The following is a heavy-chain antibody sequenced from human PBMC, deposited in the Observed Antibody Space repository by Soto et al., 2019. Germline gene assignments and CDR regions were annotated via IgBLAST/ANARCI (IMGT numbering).Heavy chain of an antibody. CDR1: GGTFITYV. Sequence: QVQLVQSGAEVKKPGSSVRASCEVSGGTFITYVVNWVRQAPGQGLEWMGVIIPVFGTVKYAQKFQGRLTITAAKSTGTASMELSSLRSDDTAVYYCAASGTDFWSGPPLNYYYGLNVWGQGTPVTVSS. CDR2: IIPVFGTV. CDR3: AASGTDFWSGPPLNYYYGLNV. V-gene: IGHV1-69*06. J-gene: IGHJ6*02. D-gene: IGHD3-3*01.